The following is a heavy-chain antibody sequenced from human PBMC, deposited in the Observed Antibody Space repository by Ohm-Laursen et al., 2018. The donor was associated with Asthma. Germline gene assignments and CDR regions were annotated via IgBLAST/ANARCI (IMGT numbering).Heavy chain of an antibody. CDR2: IVVGSGDT. D-gene: IGHD2-15*01. CDR3: AATAVAASQTTKMFDY. V-gene: IGHV1-58*01. CDR1: GLTFPNSA. Sequence: SVKVSCKAFGLTFPNSAVQWVRQARGQHLEWIGWIVVGSGDTNSTEKFQERVTITRDMSTSTAYMELSSLRSEDTAVYYCAATAVAASQTTKMFDYWGQGTLVTVSS. J-gene: IGHJ4*02.